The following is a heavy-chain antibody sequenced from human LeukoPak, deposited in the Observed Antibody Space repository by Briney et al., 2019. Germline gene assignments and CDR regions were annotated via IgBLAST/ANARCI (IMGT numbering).Heavy chain of an antibody. CDR3: AALGDSIY. V-gene: IGHV3-13*01. J-gene: IGHJ4*02. CDR2: IGHAGDT. CDR1: GFASSSYD. D-gene: IGHD1-26*01. Sequence: PGGSLRLSCAASGFASSSYDMHWVRQVSGKGLEWVSAIGHAGDTYYADSVKGRFTISREDAKNYFFLQMNSLRAGDTAVYSCAALGDSIYWGQGTLVTVSS.